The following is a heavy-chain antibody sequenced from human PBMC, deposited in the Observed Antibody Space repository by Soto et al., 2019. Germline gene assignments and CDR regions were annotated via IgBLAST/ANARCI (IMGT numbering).Heavy chain of an antibody. CDR1: GASITRTTSV. D-gene: IGHD3-16*01. CDR3: AKNLPRTGRLEQ. V-gene: IGHV4-39*01. Sequence: SATLSLTCTLSGASITRTTSVWAWFRKHPGKGLECVGIIYYSSKAHNNPSLKSRVTISVDRSKNQCSLQMSSVTAADTAVYYCAKNLPRTGRLEQWAQPSLVTVTA. CDR2: IYYSSKA. J-gene: IGHJ4*02.